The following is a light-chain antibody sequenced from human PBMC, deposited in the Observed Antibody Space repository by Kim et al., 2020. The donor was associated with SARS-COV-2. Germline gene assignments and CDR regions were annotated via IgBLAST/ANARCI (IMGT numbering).Light chain of an antibody. Sequence: PGERAALACRASQSVSSNLAWYQQKHGQAPRLLIYGASTRATGIPARFSGSGSGTEFTLTISSLQSEDFAVYYCQQYNIWPITFGQGTRLEIK. V-gene: IGKV3-15*01. CDR1: QSVSSN. CDR3: QQYNIWPIT. CDR2: GAS. J-gene: IGKJ5*01.